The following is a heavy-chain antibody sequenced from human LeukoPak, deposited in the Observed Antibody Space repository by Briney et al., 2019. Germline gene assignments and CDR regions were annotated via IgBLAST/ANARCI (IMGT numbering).Heavy chain of an antibody. D-gene: IGHD3-22*01. CDR3: ARDIGAYYYDSSGYSSRDY. Sequence: GASVKVSCKASGYTFTGYYMHWVRQAPGQGLEWMGWINPNSGGTNYAQKFQGRVTMTRDTSISTAYMDLSRLRSDDTAVYYCARDIGAYYYDSSGYSSRDYWGQGTLVTVSS. J-gene: IGHJ4*02. CDR2: INPNSGGT. V-gene: IGHV1-2*02. CDR1: GYTFTGYY.